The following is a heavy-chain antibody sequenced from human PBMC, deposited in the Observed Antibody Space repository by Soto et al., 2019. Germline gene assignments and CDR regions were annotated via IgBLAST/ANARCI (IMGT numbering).Heavy chain of an antibody. D-gene: IGHD5-18*01. CDR1: GFTFSSYA. J-gene: IGHJ4*02. V-gene: IGHV3-30-3*01. CDR2: ISYDGSNK. Sequence: LRLSCAASGFTFSSYAMHWVRQAPGKGLEWVAVISYDGSNKYYADSVKGRFTISRDNSKNTLYLQMNSLRAEDTAVYYCARGQVQLWLTLDYWGQGTLVTVSS. CDR3: ARGQVQLWLTLDY.